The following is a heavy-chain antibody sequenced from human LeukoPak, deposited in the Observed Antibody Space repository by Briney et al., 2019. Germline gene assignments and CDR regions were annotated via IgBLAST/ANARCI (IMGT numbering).Heavy chain of an antibody. CDR1: GGSISSSSYY. CDR2: IYYSGST. D-gene: IGHD6-6*01. Sequence: PSETLSLTCTVSGGSISSSSYYWGWIRQPPGKGLEWIGSIYYSGSTYYNPSLKSRVTISVDMSKNQFSLKLSSVTAADTAVYYCARDHGLDSSSSWESWGQGTLVTVSS. CDR3: ARDHGLDSSSSWES. V-gene: IGHV4-39*07. J-gene: IGHJ4*02.